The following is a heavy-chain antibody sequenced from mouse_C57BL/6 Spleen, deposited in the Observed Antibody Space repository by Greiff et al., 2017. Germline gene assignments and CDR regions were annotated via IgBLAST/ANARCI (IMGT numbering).Heavy chain of an antibody. CDR3: TIPYYGRQFDY. CDR1: GFNIKDDY. V-gene: IGHV14-4*01. Sequence: DVQLQESGAELVRPGASVKLSCTASGFNIKDDYMHWVKQRPEQGLEWIGWIDPENGDTEYASKFQGKATITADTSSNTAYLQLSSLTSEDTAVYYCTIPYYGRQFDYWGQGTTLTVSS. D-gene: IGHD1-1*01. CDR2: IDPENGDT. J-gene: IGHJ2*01.